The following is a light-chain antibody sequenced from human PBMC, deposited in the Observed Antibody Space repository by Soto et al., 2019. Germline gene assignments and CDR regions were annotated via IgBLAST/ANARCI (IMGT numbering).Light chain of an antibody. Sequence: EIVLTQSPATLSLSPGESATLSCRTSQSVNSHLAWFQQKPGQAPRLLIYGASSRATGIPDRFSGSGSGTDFTLTISRLEPEDFAVYYCQQYETLPYTFAPGTKVDSK. CDR2: GAS. CDR1: QSVNSH. J-gene: IGKJ2*01. V-gene: IGKV3-20*01. CDR3: QQYETLPYT.